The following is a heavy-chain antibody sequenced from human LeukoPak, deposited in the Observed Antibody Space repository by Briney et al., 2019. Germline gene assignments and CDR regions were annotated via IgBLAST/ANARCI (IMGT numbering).Heavy chain of an antibody. CDR3: ARDEVITFRLFDH. Sequence: GGSLRLSCAASGFTLSTHGMHWVRQAPGKGLEWLAVIWYDGNTKYYSDSVKGRFTISRDSSKNTLYLEMNSLRAEDTAVYYCARDEVITFRLFDHWGQGTLVTVSS. V-gene: IGHV3-33*01. CDR2: IWYDGNTK. D-gene: IGHD1-14*01. CDR1: GFTLSTHG. J-gene: IGHJ4*02.